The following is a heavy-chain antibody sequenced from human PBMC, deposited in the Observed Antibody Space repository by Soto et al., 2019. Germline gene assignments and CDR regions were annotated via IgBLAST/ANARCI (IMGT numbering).Heavy chain of an antibody. J-gene: IGHJ5*02. CDR2: INHSGST. D-gene: IGHD3-3*02. V-gene: IGHV4-34*01. CDR1: GGSFSGYY. CDR3: ARHSLALRKNNWFDP. Sequence: SETLSLTCAVYGGSFSGYYWSWIRQPPGKGLEWIGEINHSGSTNYNPSLKSRVTISVDTSKNQFSLRLRSVTAADTALYFCARHSLALRKNNWFDPWGQGIMVTVYS.